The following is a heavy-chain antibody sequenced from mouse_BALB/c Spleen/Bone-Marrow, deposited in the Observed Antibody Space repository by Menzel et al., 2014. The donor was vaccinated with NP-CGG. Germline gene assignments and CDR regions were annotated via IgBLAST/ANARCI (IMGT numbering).Heavy chain of an antibody. V-gene: IGHV4-1*02. J-gene: IGHJ2*01. Sequence: EVQVLESGGGLVQPGGSLKLSCAASGFDFSRYWMSWVRQAPGKGLEWIGEINPDSSTINYTPSLKNKFIISRDNAKNSLYLRLNKVRSEDTAFYYCARLDYYDYLNYWGQGTTLTVSS. D-gene: IGHD1-1*01. CDR1: GFDFSRYW. CDR2: INPDSSTI. CDR3: ARLDYYDYLNY.